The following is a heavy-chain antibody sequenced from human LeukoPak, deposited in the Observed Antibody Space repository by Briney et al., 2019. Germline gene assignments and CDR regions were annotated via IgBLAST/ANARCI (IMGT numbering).Heavy chain of an antibody. CDR3: VSSSSHLLGGGPRR. J-gene: IGHJ4*02. V-gene: IGHV3-9*01. D-gene: IGHD2-2*01. Sequence: GGSLRLSCAASGFTFDDYAMHWVRQAPGKGLEWVSGISWNSGSIGYADSVKGRFTISRDNAKNSLYLQMNSLRAEDTALYYCVSSSSHLLGGGPRRWGQGTLVTVSS. CDR1: GFTFDDYA. CDR2: ISWNSGSI.